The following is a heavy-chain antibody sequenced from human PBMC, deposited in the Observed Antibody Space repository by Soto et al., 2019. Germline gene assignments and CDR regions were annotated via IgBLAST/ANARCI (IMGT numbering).Heavy chain of an antibody. V-gene: IGHV3-66*01. CDR2: IYSGGST. Sequence: GGSLRLSCAASGFTVSSNYMSWVRQAPGKGLEWVSVIYSGGSTYYADSVKGRFTISRDNSKNTLYPQMNSLRPEDMAVYYCARRARPDFYYMDVWGKGTTVTVSS. J-gene: IGHJ6*03. CDR3: ARRARPDFYYMDV. CDR1: GFTVSSNY. D-gene: IGHD6-6*01.